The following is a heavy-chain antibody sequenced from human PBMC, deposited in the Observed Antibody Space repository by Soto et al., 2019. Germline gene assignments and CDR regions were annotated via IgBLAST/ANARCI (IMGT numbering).Heavy chain of an antibody. Sequence: QVQLVESGGGVVQPGRSLRLSCEASGFTFSSYGMHWVRQAPGKGLEWVAVIWYDGSNKYYADSVKGRFTISRDNSKNTLYLQMNSLRAEDTAVYYCARIAGTGFYYYYGMDVWGQGTTVTVSS. CDR3: ARIAGTGFYYYYGMDV. V-gene: IGHV3-33*01. D-gene: IGHD6-13*01. CDR1: GFTFSSYG. J-gene: IGHJ6*02. CDR2: IWYDGSNK.